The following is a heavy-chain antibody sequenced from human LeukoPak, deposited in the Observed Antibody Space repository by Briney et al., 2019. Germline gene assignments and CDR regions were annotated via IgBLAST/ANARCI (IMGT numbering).Heavy chain of an antibody. D-gene: IGHD2-21*01. J-gene: IGHJ4*02. Sequence: SETLSLTCTVSGGSISSSSYYWGWIRQPPGKGLEWIGSIYYSGSTYYNPSLKSRVTISVDTSKNQFSLKLSSVTAADTAVYYCARPVGGDWDYYFDYWGQGTLVTVSS. CDR3: ARPVGGDWDYYFDY. CDR2: IYYSGST. CDR1: GGSISSSSYY. V-gene: IGHV4-39*01.